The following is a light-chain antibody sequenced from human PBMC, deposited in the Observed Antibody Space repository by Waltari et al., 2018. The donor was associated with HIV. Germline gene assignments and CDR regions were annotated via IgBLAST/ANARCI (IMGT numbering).Light chain of an antibody. Sequence: QSVLTQPPSASGTPGQRVTISCSGDSSNIGSYYVYWFQQLPGTAPKLLLYSNNQRPSGVPDRFSGSKSGTSASLAISGLRSEDEADYYCAASTDSLRAVVFGGGTKLSVL. CDR3: AASTDSLRAVV. CDR1: SSNIGSYY. J-gene: IGLJ2*01. V-gene: IGLV1-47*01. CDR2: SNN.